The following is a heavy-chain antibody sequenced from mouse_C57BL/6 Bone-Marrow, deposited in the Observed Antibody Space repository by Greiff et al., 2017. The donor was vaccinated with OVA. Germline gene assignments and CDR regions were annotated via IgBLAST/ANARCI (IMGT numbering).Heavy chain of an antibody. V-gene: IGHV1-15*01. D-gene: IGHD2-3*01. CDR3: TRCGYYSYYAMEY. CDR1: GYTFTDYE. CDR2: IDTETGGT. Sequence: VQLQQSGAELVRPGASVTLSCKASGYTFTDYEMHWVKQTPVHGLEWIGAIDTETGGTAYNQKFKGKAILTADKSSSTAYMELRSLTSEDSAVYYCTRCGYYSYYAMEYWGQGTSVTVSS. J-gene: IGHJ4*01.